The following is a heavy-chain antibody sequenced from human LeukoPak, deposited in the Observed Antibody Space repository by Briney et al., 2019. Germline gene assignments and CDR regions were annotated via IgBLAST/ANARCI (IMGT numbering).Heavy chain of an antibody. D-gene: IGHD3-22*01. J-gene: IGHJ6*02. CDR2: ISWNSGSI. Sequence: GRSLRLSCAASGFTFDDYAMHWVRQAPGKGLEWVSGISWNSGSIGYADSVKGRFTISRDNAKNSLYLQMNSLRAEDTAVYYCARESSSGPPGMDVWGQGTTVTVSS. V-gene: IGHV3-9*01. CDR3: ARESSSGPPGMDV. CDR1: GFTFDDYA.